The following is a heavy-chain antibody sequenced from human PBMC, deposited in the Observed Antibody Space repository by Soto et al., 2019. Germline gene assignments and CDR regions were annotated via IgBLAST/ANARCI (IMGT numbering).Heavy chain of an antibody. D-gene: IGHD6-19*01. V-gene: IGHV3-21*01. CDR1: GFTFSTYS. J-gene: IGHJ4*02. CDR2: ISSSSTYI. CDR3: GGGGDSSGSWPRH. Sequence: EVQLVESGGGLVKPGGSLRLSCAASGFTFSTYSMNWVRQAPGKGLEWVSSISSSSTYIFYADSVKGRFTISRDDAKNSLFLQKNSLRVEGTGDYYCGGGGDSSGSWPRHWGQGTLVTGSS.